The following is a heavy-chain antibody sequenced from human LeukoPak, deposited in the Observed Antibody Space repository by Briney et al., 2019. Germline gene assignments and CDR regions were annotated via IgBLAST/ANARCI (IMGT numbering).Heavy chain of an antibody. CDR2: ISSSSSTI. Sequence: HPGGSLRLSCAASGFTFSSYSMNWVRQAPGKGLEWVSYISSSSSTIYYADSVKGRFTISRDNAKNSLYLQMNSLRAEDTAVYYCARGGYYYDSSGYGYWGQGTLVTVSS. D-gene: IGHD3-22*01. CDR1: GFTFSSYS. CDR3: ARGGYYYDSSGYGY. V-gene: IGHV3-48*04. J-gene: IGHJ4*02.